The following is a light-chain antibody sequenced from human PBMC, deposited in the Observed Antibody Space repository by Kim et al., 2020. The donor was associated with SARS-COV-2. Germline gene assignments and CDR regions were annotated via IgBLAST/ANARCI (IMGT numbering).Light chain of an antibody. Sequence: EIVLTQSPATLSLSPGERATLSCRASQSVSRSLAWYQQRPGQAPRLLIYDASNRATGIPARFSGSGSGTNFTLTISSLEPEDFAVYFCQQRSKWPPTFGQGTNVDIK. CDR2: DAS. V-gene: IGKV3-11*01. J-gene: IGKJ1*01. CDR1: QSVSRS. CDR3: QQRSKWPPT.